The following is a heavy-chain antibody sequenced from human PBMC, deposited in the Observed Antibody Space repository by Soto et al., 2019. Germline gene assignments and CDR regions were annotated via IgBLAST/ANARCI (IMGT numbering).Heavy chain of an antibody. J-gene: IGHJ6*02. V-gene: IGHV3-23*01. CDR1: GFTFSSYA. CDR2: IDYTGGYS. Sequence: PGGSLRLSCAASGFTFSSYAMNWVRQAPGKGLEWVSTIDYTGGYSYYADSVKGRFTVSRDNSKNTLYLQMNSLRAEDTAVYYCARASGTFYYYDMDVWGQGTTVTVSS. D-gene: IGHD1-26*01. CDR3: ARASGTFYYYDMDV.